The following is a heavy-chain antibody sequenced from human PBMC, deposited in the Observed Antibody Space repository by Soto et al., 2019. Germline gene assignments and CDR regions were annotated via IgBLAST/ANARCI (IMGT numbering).Heavy chain of an antibody. D-gene: IGHD4-17*01. V-gene: IGHV3-30-3*01. Sequence: QVQLVESGGGVVQPGRSLRLSCAASGFTFSSYAMHWVRQAPGKGLEWVAVISYDGSNKYYADSVKGRFTISRDNSKNTLYLQMNSLRAQDTAVYYCARAYGDYFAGIYYHGMDVWGQGTTVTVSS. CDR3: ARAYGDYFAGIYYHGMDV. J-gene: IGHJ6*02. CDR1: GFTFSSYA. CDR2: ISYDGSNK.